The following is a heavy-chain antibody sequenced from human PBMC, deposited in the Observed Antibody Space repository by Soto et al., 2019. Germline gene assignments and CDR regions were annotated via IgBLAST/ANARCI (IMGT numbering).Heavy chain of an antibody. CDR3: ARTDSGSYYADYFDY. J-gene: IGHJ4*02. D-gene: IGHD1-26*01. V-gene: IGHV2-26*01. CDR2: IFSNDEK. CDR1: GFSLSNARMG. Sequence: QVTLKESGPVLVKPTETLTLTCTVSGFSLSNARMGVSWIRQPPGKALEWLAHIFSNDEKSYSTSLKSRLTIPKDTSKSQVVLTMTNMDPVDTATYYCARTDSGSYYADYFDYWGQGTLVTVSS.